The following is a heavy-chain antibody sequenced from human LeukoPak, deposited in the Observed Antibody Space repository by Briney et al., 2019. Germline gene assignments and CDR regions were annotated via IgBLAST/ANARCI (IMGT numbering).Heavy chain of an antibody. Sequence: SVKVSCKASGGTFTNYAISWVRQAPGQGLEWMGGIIPIFDTANYAQKFQGRVTITADESTSTADMELSSLRSEDTAVYYCARYSDPRQGYFDYWGQGTLVTVSS. CDR1: GGTFTNYA. V-gene: IGHV1-69*01. CDR3: ARYSDPRQGYFDY. CDR2: IIPIFDTA. J-gene: IGHJ4*02. D-gene: IGHD4-17*01.